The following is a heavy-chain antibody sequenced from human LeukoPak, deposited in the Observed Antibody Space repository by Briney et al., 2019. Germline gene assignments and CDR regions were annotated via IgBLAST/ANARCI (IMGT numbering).Heavy chain of an antibody. J-gene: IGHJ4*02. Sequence: GGSLRLSCAASGFTFSSYSMNWVRQAPGKGLEWVSSISSSSSYISSADSVKGRFTISTDNAKNPLYLQMNSLRAEDTAVYYCAREDSSSLEYWGQGTLVTVSS. V-gene: IGHV3-21*01. CDR2: ISSSSSYI. CDR1: GFTFSSYS. D-gene: IGHD6-6*01. CDR3: AREDSSSLEY.